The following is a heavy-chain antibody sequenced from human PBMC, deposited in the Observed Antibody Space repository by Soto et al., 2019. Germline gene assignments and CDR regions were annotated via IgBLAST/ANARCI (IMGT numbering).Heavy chain of an antibody. CDR1: GDSITSGGYS. J-gene: IGHJ4*02. V-gene: IGHV4-30-2*01. CDR2: IYHSGTT. CDR3: ARSEGMGVTTFDY. D-gene: IGHD3-10*01. Sequence: TVSLTCAVSGDSITSGGYSWNWIRQPPGKGLEWIGYIYHSGTTYYNPSLKSRVTISLDTSNNQFSLELNSVTAADTAMYYCARSEGMGVTTFDYWGQGTLVTVSS.